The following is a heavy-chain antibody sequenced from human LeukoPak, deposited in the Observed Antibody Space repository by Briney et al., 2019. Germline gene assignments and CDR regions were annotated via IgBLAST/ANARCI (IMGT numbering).Heavy chain of an antibody. Sequence: TGGSLRLSCTASGFTFGDYAMSWVRQAPGKGLEWVGFIRSKAYGGTTEYAASVKGRFTISRDDSKSIAYLQMNSLKTEDTAVYYCTRADHYDYYDSSGDEHYFDYWGQGTLVTVSS. CDR3: TRADHYDYYDSSGDEHYFDY. CDR1: GFTFGDYA. D-gene: IGHD3-22*01. CDR2: IRSKAYGGTT. V-gene: IGHV3-49*04. J-gene: IGHJ4*02.